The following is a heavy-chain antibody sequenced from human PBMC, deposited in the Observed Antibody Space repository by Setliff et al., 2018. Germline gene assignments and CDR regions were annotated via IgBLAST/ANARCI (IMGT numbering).Heavy chain of an antibody. Sequence: PGGSLRLSCAASGFTFSSYAITWVRQAPGKGLEWVSMISGSAQTTYYADSVKGRFTISRDNSRNTLYLQMNSLRVEDTAIYYCAKYLVATRGFDYWGQGTLVTVSS. CDR3: AKYLVATRGFDY. J-gene: IGHJ4*02. V-gene: IGHV3-23*01. CDR1: GFTFSSYA. D-gene: IGHD1-26*01. CDR2: ISGSAQTT.